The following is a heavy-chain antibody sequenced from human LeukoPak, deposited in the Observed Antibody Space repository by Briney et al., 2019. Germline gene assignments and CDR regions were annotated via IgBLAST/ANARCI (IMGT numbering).Heavy chain of an antibody. D-gene: IGHD3-9*01. J-gene: IGHJ4*02. V-gene: IGHV3-23*01. Sequence: PGGSLRLSCAASGFTFSSYAMSWVRQAPGKGLEWVSAISGSGGSTYYADSVKGRFTISRDNSKNTLYLQMNSLRAEDTAVYYCAKGPPTYSDILTGHTYFDYWGQGTLSPSPQ. CDR1: GFTFSSYA. CDR2: ISGSGGST. CDR3: AKGPPTYSDILTGHTYFDY.